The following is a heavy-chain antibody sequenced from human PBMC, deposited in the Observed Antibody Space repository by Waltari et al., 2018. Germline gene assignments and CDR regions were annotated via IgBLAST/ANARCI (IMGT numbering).Heavy chain of an antibody. J-gene: IGHJ5*02. CDR3: AREAAYSSGWYWFDP. CDR1: GGSISSYY. Sequence: QVQLQESGPGLVKPSETLSLTCTVSGGSISSYYCIWIRQPPGKGLEWIGYIYYSGSTNYNPSLKSRVTISVDTSKNQFSLKLSSVTAADTAVYYCAREAAYSSGWYWFDPWGQGTLVTVSS. D-gene: IGHD6-19*01. CDR2: IYYSGST. V-gene: IGHV4-59*01.